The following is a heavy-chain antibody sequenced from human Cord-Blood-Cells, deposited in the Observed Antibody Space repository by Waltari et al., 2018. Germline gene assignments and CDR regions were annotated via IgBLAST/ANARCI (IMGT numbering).Heavy chain of an antibody. J-gene: IGHJ4*02. CDR1: GFTFSSSW. Sequence: EVQLVESGGGLVQPGGSLRLSCAASGFTFSSSWLHWVRQAPGKGLVWVSRINSDGSSTSYADSVKGRFTISRDNAKNTLYLQMNSLRAEDTAVYYCARPRRYSGSYYFDYWGQGTLVTVSS. CDR3: ARPRRYSGSYYFDY. V-gene: IGHV3-74*01. CDR2: INSDGSST. D-gene: IGHD1-26*01.